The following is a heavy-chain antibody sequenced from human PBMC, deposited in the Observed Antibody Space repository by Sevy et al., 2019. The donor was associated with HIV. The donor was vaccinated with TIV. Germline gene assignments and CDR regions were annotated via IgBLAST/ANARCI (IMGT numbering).Heavy chain of an antibody. CDR3: ARDAQTWRGPWYGTSGADR. J-gene: IGHJ5*02. V-gene: IGHV3-23*01. CDR1: GFTFSTYT. CDR2: ITPDDT. D-gene: IGHD1-1*01. Sequence: GGSLRLSCTASGFTFSTYTLTWVCQAPGKGLEWVSSITPDDTHYADSVRGRFSVSRDNSKNTLYLQMDSLTVDDTAVYYCARDAQTWRGPWYGTSGADRWGQGTLVTVSS.